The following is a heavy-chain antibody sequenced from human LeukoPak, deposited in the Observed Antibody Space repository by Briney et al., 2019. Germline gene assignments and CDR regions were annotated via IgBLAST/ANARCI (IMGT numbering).Heavy chain of an antibody. CDR1: GYTLTELS. Sequence: GASVKVSCKVSGYTLTELSMHWVRQAPGKGLEWIGGFDPEDGETIYAQKFQGRVTMTEDTSTDTAYMELSSLRSEDTAVYYGARDLLPMTKAGVVNDWGQGSLVIVSA. CDR3: ARDLLPMTKAGVVND. D-gene: IGHD3-3*01. CDR2: FDPEDGET. J-gene: IGHJ4*02. V-gene: IGHV1-24*01.